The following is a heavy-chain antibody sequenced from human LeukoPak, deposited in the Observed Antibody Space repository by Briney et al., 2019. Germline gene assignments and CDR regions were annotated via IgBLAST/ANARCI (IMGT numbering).Heavy chain of an antibody. CDR3: ARCYAGPDAFDI. V-gene: IGHV4-59*01. CDR1: DDSISDYY. D-gene: IGHD2-2*01. Sequence: SETLSLTCTVSDDSISDYYRGWIRQPPGRGLEWIGYFHNSGTSTYNPSLKSRVTISADTSKNQFSLKLNSLTTADTAVYYCARCYAGPDAFDIWGQGTMVTVSS. J-gene: IGHJ3*02. CDR2: FHNSGTS.